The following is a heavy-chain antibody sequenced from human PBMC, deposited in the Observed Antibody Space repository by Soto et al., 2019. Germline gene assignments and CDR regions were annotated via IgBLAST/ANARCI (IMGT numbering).Heavy chain of an antibody. V-gene: IGHV3-21*01. J-gene: IGHJ4*02. Sequence: SGGSLRLSCAASGFTFSSYTMNWVRRAPGKGLEWVSSISSTSSSIYYADSVKGRFTISRDNARNSLSLQMNSLRAEDTGIYYCARLLSCSTTSCYTGDYWGQGTLVTVSS. CDR3: ARLLSCSTTSCYTGDY. CDR2: ISSTSSSI. D-gene: IGHD2-2*02. CDR1: GFTFSSYT.